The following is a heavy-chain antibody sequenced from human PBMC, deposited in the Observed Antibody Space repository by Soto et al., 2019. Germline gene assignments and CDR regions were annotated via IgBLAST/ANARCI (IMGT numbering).Heavy chain of an antibody. D-gene: IGHD3-10*01. V-gene: IGHV1-69*02. J-gene: IGHJ4*02. CDR1: GGTFSSYT. CDR2: IIPILGIT. CDR3: GSPYPHRGSVFLFDY. Sequence: SVKVSCKASGGTFSSYTISWVRQAPGQGLEWMGRIIPILGITNYAQKFQGRVTITADKSTSTAYMELSSLRSEDTAVYYCGSPYPHRGSVFLFDYWGQGTLVTVSS.